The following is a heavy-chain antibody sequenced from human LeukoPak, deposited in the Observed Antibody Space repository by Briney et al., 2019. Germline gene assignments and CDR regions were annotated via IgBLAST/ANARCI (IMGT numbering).Heavy chain of an antibody. J-gene: IGHJ4*02. D-gene: IGHD6-19*01. CDR1: GFSFVTSS. V-gene: IGHV3-23*01. Sequence: GGSLRLSCVASGFSFVTSSMSWVRQAPGKGLEWVSVISGGGDITYYADSVKGRFTISRDNSKNTLFLQMSSLRAEDTAIYYCAKSRSSGYYFDYWGQGTLVTVSS. CDR2: ISGGGDIT. CDR3: AKSRSSGYYFDY.